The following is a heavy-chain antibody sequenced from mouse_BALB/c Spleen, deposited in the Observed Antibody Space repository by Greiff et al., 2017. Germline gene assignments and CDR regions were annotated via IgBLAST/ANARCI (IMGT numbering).Heavy chain of an antibody. J-gene: IGHJ4*01. CDR1: GFTFSSYG. V-gene: IGHV5-6*01. D-gene: IGHD2-10*01. Sequence: VQLKESGGDLVKPGGSLKLSCAASGFTFSSYGMSSVRQKPDKRLVWVATISSGGSYTYYPDSVKGRFTISRDNAKNTLYLQMSSLKSEDTAMYYCARQAYYGNLYAMDYWGQGTSVTVSS. CDR2: ISSGGSYT. CDR3: ARQAYYGNLYAMDY.